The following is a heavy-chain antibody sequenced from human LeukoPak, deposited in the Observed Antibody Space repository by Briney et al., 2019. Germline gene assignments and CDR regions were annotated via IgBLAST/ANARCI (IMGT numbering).Heavy chain of an antibody. D-gene: IGHD2-15*01. CDR2: IWYDGSRK. V-gene: IGHV3-33*01. Sequence: GGSLRLSCAVSGFTFSSYGMHWVRQAPGKGLEWVAVIWYDGSRKYYADSVKGRFTISRDNSKNTLDLQMNSLRAEDTAVYYCARETPSADAAFDYWGQGTLVTVSS. J-gene: IGHJ4*02. CDR1: GFTFSSYG. CDR3: ARETPSADAAFDY.